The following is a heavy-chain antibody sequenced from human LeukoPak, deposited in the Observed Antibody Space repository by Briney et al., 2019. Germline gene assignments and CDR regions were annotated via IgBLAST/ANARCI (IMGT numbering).Heavy chain of an antibody. CDR2: ISGSGGST. CDR3: ARSPWSAVVPAADTTLFDY. Sequence: PGGSLRLSCAASGFTFSSYAMSWVRQAPGKGLEWVSAISGSGGSTYYADSVKGRFTISRDNSKNTLYLQMNSLRAEDTAVYYCARSPWSAVVPAADTTLFDYWGQGTLVTVSS. J-gene: IGHJ4*02. CDR1: GFTFSSYA. V-gene: IGHV3-23*01. D-gene: IGHD2-2*01.